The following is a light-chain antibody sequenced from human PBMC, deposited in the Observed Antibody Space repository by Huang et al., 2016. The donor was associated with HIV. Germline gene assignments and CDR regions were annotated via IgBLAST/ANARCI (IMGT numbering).Light chain of an antibody. CDR2: GDA. J-gene: IGKJ2*01. V-gene: IGKV3D-15*01. CDR3: QQYNNWPPVT. CDR1: QSVSIN. Sequence: EVVMTQSPATLSVSPGERATLSCRASQSVSINLAWYQQKPGQAPRRLIYGDATRATGIPARFSGSGSGTEFTLTISSLQSEDFAVYYCQQYNNWPPVTFGQGTKLEIK.